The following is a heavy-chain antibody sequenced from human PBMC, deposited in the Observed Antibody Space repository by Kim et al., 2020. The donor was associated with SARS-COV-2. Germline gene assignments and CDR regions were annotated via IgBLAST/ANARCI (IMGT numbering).Heavy chain of an antibody. Sequence: GGSLRLSCAASGFTFSSYWMHWVRQAPGKGLVWVSRINSDGSSTSYADSVKGRFTISRDNAKNTLYLQMNSLRAEDTAVYYCARGSSRYYYGMDVWGQGTTVTVSS. D-gene: IGHD6-19*01. J-gene: IGHJ6*02. CDR2: INSDGSST. CDR1: GFTFSSYW. V-gene: IGHV3-74*01. CDR3: ARGSSRYYYGMDV.